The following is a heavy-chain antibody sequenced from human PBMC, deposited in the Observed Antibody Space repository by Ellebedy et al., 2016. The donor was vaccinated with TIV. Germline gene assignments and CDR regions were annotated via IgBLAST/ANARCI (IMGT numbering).Heavy chain of an antibody. CDR3: ARVTLLGALDI. J-gene: IGHJ3*02. CDR1: GGSISSSGYY. Sequence: GSLRLXXTVSGGSISSSGYYWGWIRQPPGKGLEWIGSIYYSGRTHYNPSLKSRVTISVDTSKNQFSLRLSSVTAADTAVYYCARVTLLGALDIWGQGTMVTVSS. D-gene: IGHD2-15*01. CDR2: IYYSGRT. V-gene: IGHV4-39*01.